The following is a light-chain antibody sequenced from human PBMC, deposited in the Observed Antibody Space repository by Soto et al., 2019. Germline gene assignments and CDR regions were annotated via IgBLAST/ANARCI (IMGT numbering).Light chain of an antibody. CDR3: QRYGSSPT. J-gene: IGKJ1*01. CDR1: QSVSSSY. V-gene: IGKV3-20*01. Sequence: EIVLTQSPGTPSLSPGERATLSCRASQSVSSSYLAWYQQKPGQAPRLLIYGASSRATGIPDRFSGSGSGTDFTLTVSRLEPEDFAVYYCQRYGSSPTFGKGTKVEIK. CDR2: GAS.